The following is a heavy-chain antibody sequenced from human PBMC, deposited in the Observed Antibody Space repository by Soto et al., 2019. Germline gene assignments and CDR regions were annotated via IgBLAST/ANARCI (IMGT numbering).Heavy chain of an antibody. J-gene: IGHJ4*02. CDR2: INAGNGDT. D-gene: IGHD6-6*01. V-gene: IGHV1-3*01. Sequence: ASVKVSCKASGYTFTSYGMHWVRQAPGQRLEWMGWINAGNGDTKYSQKFQGRVTITRDTSESTAYMELSSLRSEDTAVYYCATNYSNSPPDYWGQGTLVTVSS. CDR3: ATNYSNSPPDY. CDR1: GYTFTSYG.